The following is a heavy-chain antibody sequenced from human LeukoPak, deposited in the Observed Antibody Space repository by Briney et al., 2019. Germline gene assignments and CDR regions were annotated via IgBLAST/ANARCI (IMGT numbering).Heavy chain of an antibody. J-gene: IGHJ5*02. CDR2: ISYSGST. CDR3: ARGVTSMAAA. Sequence: PSETLSLTCTVSGGSISSYYWSWIRQPPGKGLEWIGYISYSGSTNYKPSLKSRVIISIDTSKNQFSLELSSVTAADTAVYYCARGVTSMAAAWGQGTLVTVSS. CDR1: GGSISSYY. D-gene: IGHD6-6*01. V-gene: IGHV4-59*01.